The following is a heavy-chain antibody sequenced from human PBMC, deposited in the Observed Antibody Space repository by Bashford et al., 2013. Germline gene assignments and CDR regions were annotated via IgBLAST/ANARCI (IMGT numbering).Heavy chain of an antibody. D-gene: IGHD2-2*01. J-gene: IGHJ4*02. CDR3: ARLPTAPLLFDY. V-gene: IGHV4-34*01. Sequence: SETLSLTCAVYGGSFSGYYWSWIRQPPRKGLEWIGEINHSGSTNYNPPLKSRVTISVDTSKNQFSLKLTSVTAADTAVYYCARLPTAPLLFDYWGQGTLVTVSS. CDR2: INHSGST. CDR1: GGSFSGYY.